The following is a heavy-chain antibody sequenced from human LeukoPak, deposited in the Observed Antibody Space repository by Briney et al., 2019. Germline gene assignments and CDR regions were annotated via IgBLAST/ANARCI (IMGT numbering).Heavy chain of an antibody. J-gene: IGHJ4*02. V-gene: IGHV4-39*01. CDR3: ARHFDY. Sequence: SETLSLTCTVSSGSISSTGYYWGWIRQPPGKGLEWIGSISYSGSTSYNPSLKSRVTISVDTSKNQFSPRLTSVTAADTAVYYCARHFDYWGQGTLVTVSS. CDR2: ISYSGST. CDR1: SGSISSTGYY.